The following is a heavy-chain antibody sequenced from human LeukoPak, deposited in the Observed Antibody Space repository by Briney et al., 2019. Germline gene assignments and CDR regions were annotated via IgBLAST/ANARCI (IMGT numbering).Heavy chain of an antibody. J-gene: IGHJ4*02. Sequence: SVKISCRASGGTFSSYAISCVRQAPGQGLEWMGRIIPILGIANYAQKFQGRVTITADKSTSTAYMELSSLRSEDTAVYYCARADTAMATGYVYWGQGTLVTVS. D-gene: IGHD5-18*01. V-gene: IGHV1-69*04. CDR1: GGTFSSYA. CDR3: ARADTAMATGYVY. CDR2: IIPILGIA.